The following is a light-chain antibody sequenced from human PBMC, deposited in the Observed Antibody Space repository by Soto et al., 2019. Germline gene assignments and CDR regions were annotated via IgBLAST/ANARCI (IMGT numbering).Light chain of an antibody. V-gene: IGKV2-28*01. CDR1: QSLLHSNGNTY. J-gene: IGKJ1*01. CDR3: MQGLHDPLS. Sequence: DVVMTQSPLSLPVTPGEPASISCRSSQSLLHSNGNTYLDWYLQKPGQSPQLLIYLSFNRASGVPDRFSGSGTGTECTLNISRVEAEDVGVYYCMQGLHDPLSFGQGTKVEIK. CDR2: LSF.